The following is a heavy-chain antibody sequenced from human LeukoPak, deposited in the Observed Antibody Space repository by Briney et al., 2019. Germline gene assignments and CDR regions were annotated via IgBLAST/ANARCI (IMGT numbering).Heavy chain of an antibody. Sequence: SETLSLTCTVSGDSISSYYWSWVRQPPGKGLEWMGYVYYSGSTDYNPSLKSRVTILVDTSKNQFSLKLSSATAADTAVYYCARLTCGYYPYYFDHWGQGTLVTVSS. V-gene: IGHV4-59*01. CDR2: VYYSGST. CDR3: ARLTCGYYPYYFDH. D-gene: IGHD3-3*01. J-gene: IGHJ4*02. CDR1: GDSISSYY.